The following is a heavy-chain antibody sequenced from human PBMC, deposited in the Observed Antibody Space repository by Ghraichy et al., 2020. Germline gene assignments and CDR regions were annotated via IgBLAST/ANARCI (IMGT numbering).Heavy chain of an antibody. D-gene: IGHD3-16*01. CDR2: ISYDGSNK. J-gene: IGHJ4*02. Sequence: GESLNISCAASGFTFSSYGMHWVRQAPGKGLEWVAVISYDGSNKYYADSVKGRFTISRDNSKNTLYLQMNSLRAEDTAVYYCAKGGGLSGYWGQGTLVTVSS. CDR3: AKGGGLSGY. CDR1: GFTFSSYG. V-gene: IGHV3-30*18.